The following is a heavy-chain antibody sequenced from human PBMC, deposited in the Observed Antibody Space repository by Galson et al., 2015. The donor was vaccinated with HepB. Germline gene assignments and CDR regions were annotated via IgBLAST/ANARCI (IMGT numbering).Heavy chain of an antibody. CDR3: ARAPRWNAYCSSTSCHGTRFDP. Sequence: SVKVSCKASGYTFTSYGISWVRQAPGQGLEWMGWISAYNGNTNYAQKLQGRVTMTTDTSTSTAYMELRSLRSDDTAVYYCARAPRWNAYCSSTSCHGTRFDPWGQGTL. J-gene: IGHJ5*02. CDR1: GYTFTSYG. CDR2: ISAYNGNT. D-gene: IGHD2-2*01. V-gene: IGHV1-18*04.